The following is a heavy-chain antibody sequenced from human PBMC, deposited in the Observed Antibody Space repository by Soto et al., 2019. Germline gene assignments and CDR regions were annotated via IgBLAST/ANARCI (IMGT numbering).Heavy chain of an antibody. D-gene: IGHD3-10*01. CDR3: AREGAGSYWFDP. V-gene: IGHV4-31*03. Sequence: SDTLSLTCTISGGSIVAGGSYWALFRQHPTESLEWIGDIHNNEATYYYPSCTGRVSISADRSKTQVSLTAYSVNAADTGVYYSAREGAGSYWFDPWGPGVLVTVS. CDR1: GGSIVAGGSY. J-gene: IGHJ5*02. CDR2: IHNNEAT.